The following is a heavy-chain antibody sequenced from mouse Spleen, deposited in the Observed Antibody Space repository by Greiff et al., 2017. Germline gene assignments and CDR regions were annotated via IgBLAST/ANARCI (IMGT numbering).Heavy chain of an antibody. CDR1: GYSFTDYN. Sequence: EVQLQQSGPELVKPGASVKISCKASGYSFTDYNMNWVKQSNGKSLEWMGIINPNFGTTTYNQKFKGKATLTVDQSSSTAYMQLNSLTSEDSAVYYCAMSLLGFAYWGQGTLVTVSA. D-gene: IGHD2-10*01. CDR2: INPNFGTT. CDR3: AMSLLGFAY. V-gene: IGHV1-39*01. J-gene: IGHJ3*01.